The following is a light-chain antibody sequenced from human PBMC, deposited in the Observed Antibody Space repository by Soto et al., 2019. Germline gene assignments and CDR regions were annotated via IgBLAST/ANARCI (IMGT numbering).Light chain of an antibody. Sequence: QSALTQPASVSGSPGQSITISCTGTGSDVGGYKYVSWYQHYPGNAPKLIIYGVSNRPSGVSDRFSGSKSGNTASLTISGLQVEDGADYYCSSYTSSRAYVVFGGGTKLTVL. CDR2: GVS. CDR3: SSYTSSRAYVV. CDR1: GSDVGGYKY. V-gene: IGLV2-14*01. J-gene: IGLJ2*01.